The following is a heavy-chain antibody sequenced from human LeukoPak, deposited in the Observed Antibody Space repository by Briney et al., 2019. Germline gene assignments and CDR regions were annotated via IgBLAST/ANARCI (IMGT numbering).Heavy chain of an antibody. CDR3: AGFYDILTGYSNGPWGSGSYFAAFDI. Sequence: GGPLRLSCAASGFTFGSYGMHWVRQAPGKGLEWVAFIRHDGSNKYYADSVKGRFTISRDNSKNTLYLQMNSLRTGDTAVYYCAGFYDILTGYSNGPWGSGSYFAAFDIWGQGTMVTVSS. CDR2: IRHDGSNK. V-gene: IGHV3-30*02. D-gene: IGHD3-9*01. CDR1: GFTFGSYG. J-gene: IGHJ3*02.